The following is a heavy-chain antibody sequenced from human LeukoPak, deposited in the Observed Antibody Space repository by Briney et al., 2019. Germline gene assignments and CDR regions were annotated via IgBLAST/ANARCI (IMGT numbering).Heavy chain of an antibody. V-gene: IGHV4-4*07. Sequence: PSETLSLTCTVSGGSISSYYWSWIRQPAGKGLEWIGRIYTSGSTNYNPSLKSRVTMSVDTSKNQFSLNLRSVTAADTAVYYCASIAAAGPNDYWGQGTLVTVSS. CDR1: GGSISSYY. D-gene: IGHD6-13*01. J-gene: IGHJ4*02. CDR3: ASIAAAGPNDY. CDR2: IYTSGST.